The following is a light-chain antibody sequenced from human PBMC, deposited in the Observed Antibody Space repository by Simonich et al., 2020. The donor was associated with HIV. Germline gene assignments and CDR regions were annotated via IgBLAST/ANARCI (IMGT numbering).Light chain of an antibody. Sequence: DIVMTQSPDSLAVSLGERATNCKSSQSVLYSSNNKNYLAWYQQKPGQPPKLLIYWASIRESGVPDRFSGSGSGTDFTLTISSLQAEDVAVYYCQQYYSIPPTFGQGTKVEIK. V-gene: IGKV4-1*01. CDR1: QSVLYSSNNKNY. CDR3: QQYYSIPPT. CDR2: WAS. J-gene: IGKJ1*01.